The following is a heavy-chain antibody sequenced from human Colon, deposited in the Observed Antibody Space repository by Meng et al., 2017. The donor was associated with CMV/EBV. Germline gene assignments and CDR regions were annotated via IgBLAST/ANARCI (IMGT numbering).Heavy chain of an antibody. D-gene: IGHD1-1*01. CDR2: IWYDGRKE. CDR1: GFTFSNYD. Sequence: GESLKISCEASGFTFSNYDMHWVRQAPGKGLEWVAVIWYDGRKENCADSVKGRFTISRDNSQNKLYLQMNSLRAEDTGVYYCAKAFRQLFAPENGLDVWGQGTTVTSP. CDR3: AKAFRQLFAPENGLDV. V-gene: IGHV3-33*06. J-gene: IGHJ6*02.